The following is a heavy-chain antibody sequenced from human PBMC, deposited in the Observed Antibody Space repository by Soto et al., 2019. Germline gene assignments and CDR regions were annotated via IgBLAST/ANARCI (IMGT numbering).Heavy chain of an antibody. J-gene: IGHJ6*02. CDR1: GDSISSGNKY. V-gene: IGHV4-30-4*01. D-gene: IGHD3-16*01. Sequence: TLSLTCTVSGDSISSGNKYWSWIRQPPGKGLEWIGYIFSSGTTYYNPSLKSRLTMSLDASQNQFSLKLNSLTDADTAVYFCARVPSPFDYYYAMDVWGQGTMVTVSS. CDR2: IFSSGTT. CDR3: ARVPSPFDYYYAMDV.